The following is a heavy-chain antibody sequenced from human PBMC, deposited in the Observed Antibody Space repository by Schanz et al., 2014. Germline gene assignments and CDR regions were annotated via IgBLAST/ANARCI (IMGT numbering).Heavy chain of an antibody. D-gene: IGHD2-15*01. Sequence: QVQLVESGGGVVQPGGSLRLSCAASGFTFSAFGMHWVRQAPGKGLEWVAVISDDGSRRHYADFVTGRFTISRDHSKDTVYLQMNSLRAEDTAVYYCARDLAGGGNDVWGQGTLVTVSS. CDR1: GFTFSAFG. CDR2: ISDDGSRR. V-gene: IGHV3-30*19. J-gene: IGHJ4*02. CDR3: ARDLAGGGNDV.